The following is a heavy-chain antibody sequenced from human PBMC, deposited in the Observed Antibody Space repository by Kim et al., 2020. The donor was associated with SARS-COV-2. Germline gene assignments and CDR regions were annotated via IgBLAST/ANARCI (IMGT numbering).Heavy chain of an antibody. J-gene: IGHJ4*02. CDR1: GASISSSY. V-gene: IGHV4-59*13. D-gene: IGHD3-16*01. CDR3: ARGGGGGGAY. CDR2: LSNIGTT. Sequence: SETLSLTCSVSGASISSSYWSWIRQPPGKGLEWIGYLSNIGTTHYSPSLKSRVTISVDTSKNQFSLRLSSVTAADTAFYYCARGGGGGGAYRGQGTLVA.